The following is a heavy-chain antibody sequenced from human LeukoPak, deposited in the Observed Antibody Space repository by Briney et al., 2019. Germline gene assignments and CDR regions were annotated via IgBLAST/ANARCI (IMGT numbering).Heavy chain of an antibody. CDR3: ARGQWFRAF. CDR1: GGSFSGYY. Sequence: SETLSLTCAVYGGSFSGYYWSWIRQPPGEGLEWIGEINHSGSTNYNPSLKSRVTISVDTSKNQFSLKMNSVTAADTAVYYCARGQWFRAFWSRGTPVTVSS. D-gene: IGHD3-10*01. CDR2: INHSGST. J-gene: IGHJ4*02. V-gene: IGHV4-34*01.